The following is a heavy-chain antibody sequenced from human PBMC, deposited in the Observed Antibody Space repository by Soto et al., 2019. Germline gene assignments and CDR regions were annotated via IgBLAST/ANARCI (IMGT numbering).Heavy chain of an antibody. D-gene: IGHD2-21*02. CDR2: VNPSGGHT. V-gene: IGHV1-46*01. J-gene: IGHJ4*02. CDR3: AGGGHVVVVTAALDY. Sequence: QVQLVQSGAEVKKPGASGKVSCKASGDTFTDYYIHWVRQAPGQGLEWMGTVNPSGGHTTYAQHFLGRMTMTRDTPPSTLYMELTSLPSEDTAVYYCAGGGHVVVVTAALDYWGQGTLVTVSS. CDR1: GDTFTDYY.